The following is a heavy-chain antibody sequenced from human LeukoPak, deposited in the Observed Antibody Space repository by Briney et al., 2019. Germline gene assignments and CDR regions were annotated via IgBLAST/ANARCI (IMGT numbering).Heavy chain of an antibody. J-gene: IGHJ6*02. CDR1: GYTFTSYG. D-gene: IGHD6-13*01. CDR2: ISAYNGNT. CDR3: ARDPYSSSWYYYYGMDV. V-gene: IGHV1-18*01. Sequence: ASVKVSCKASGYTFTSYGISWVRQAPGQGLEWMGWISAYNGNTNYAQKLQGRVTMTTDTSTSTAYMKLRSLRSDDTAVYYCARDPYSSSWYYYYGMDVWGQGTTVTVSS.